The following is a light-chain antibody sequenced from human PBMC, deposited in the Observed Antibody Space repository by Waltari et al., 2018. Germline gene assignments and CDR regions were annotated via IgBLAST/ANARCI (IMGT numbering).Light chain of an antibody. CDR2: DVT. CDR3: CSYAGSYTYV. Sequence: QSALTQPRSVSGSPGPSVTVSCSGTSGAVGAYDSVSWYHQYPGKAPKVVIYDVTKRPSGIPDRFSGSKSGNTASLTISGLQADDEADYYCCSYAGSYTYVFGSGTKVTVL. CDR1: SGAVGAYDS. V-gene: IGLV2-11*01. J-gene: IGLJ1*01.